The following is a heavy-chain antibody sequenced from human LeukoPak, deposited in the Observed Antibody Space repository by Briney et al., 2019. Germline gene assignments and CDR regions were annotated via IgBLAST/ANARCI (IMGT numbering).Heavy chain of an antibody. J-gene: IGHJ4*02. Sequence: GGSLRLSCAASGFTFSNYAMHWVRRAPGKGLEWVALMSYDGSDKYYADSVKGRFTISRDNSKNTLHLQMNSLRPEDTAVYYCAKDEPGTYSPSDYWGQGTLVTVSS. CDR2: MSYDGSDK. CDR3: AKDEPGTYSPSDY. D-gene: IGHD3-10*01. V-gene: IGHV3-30*18. CDR1: GFTFSNYA.